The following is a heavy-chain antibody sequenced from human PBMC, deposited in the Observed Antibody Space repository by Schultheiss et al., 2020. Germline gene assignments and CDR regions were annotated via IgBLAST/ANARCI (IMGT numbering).Heavy chain of an antibody. CDR3: ARSYDSSGYYYLDYYYGMDV. J-gene: IGHJ6*02. V-gene: IGHV3-48*04. Sequence: WGSLRLSCAASGFTFSSYSMNWVRQAPGKGLEWVSYISSSSSTIYYADSVKGRFTISRDNAKNSLYLQMNSLRAEDTAVYYCARSYDSSGYYYLDYYYGMDVWGPGTTVTVSS. CDR2: ISSSSSTI. D-gene: IGHD3-22*01. CDR1: GFTFSSYS.